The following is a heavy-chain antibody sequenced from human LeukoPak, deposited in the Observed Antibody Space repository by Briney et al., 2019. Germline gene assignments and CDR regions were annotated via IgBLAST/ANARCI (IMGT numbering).Heavy chain of an antibody. Sequence: GGSLRLSCAVSGFSFSGYDMHWVRQAPGKGLEWLAIISFDGSNRYYADSVKGRFTISRDNSESTLYLQMNNLRHEDTAVYYCARVVGGTWLVDYWGQGALVTVSS. CDR3: ARVVGGTWLVDY. CDR1: GFSFSGYD. V-gene: IGHV3-30-3*01. CDR2: ISFDGSNR. J-gene: IGHJ4*02. D-gene: IGHD1-26*01.